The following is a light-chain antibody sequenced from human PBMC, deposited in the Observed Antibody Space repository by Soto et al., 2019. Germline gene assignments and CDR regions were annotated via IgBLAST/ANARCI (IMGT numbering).Light chain of an antibody. CDR3: QQYYSPPLT. Sequence: DIVMTQSPDSLAVSLGERATINCKSSRSVLYSSNNKNYLVWYQQKPGQPPKLLIYWASTRESGVPDRFSGSGSGTDFTLTISSLQAEDVAVYYCQQYYSPPLTFGQGTKVEIK. CDR1: RSVLYSSNNKNY. V-gene: IGKV4-1*01. J-gene: IGKJ1*01. CDR2: WAS.